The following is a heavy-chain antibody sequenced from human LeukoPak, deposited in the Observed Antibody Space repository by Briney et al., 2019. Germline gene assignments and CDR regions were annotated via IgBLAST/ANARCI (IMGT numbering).Heavy chain of an antibody. D-gene: IGHD4-17*01. V-gene: IGHV3-30*02. J-gene: IGHJ5*02. CDR2: IRYDRSNK. Sequence: GGSLRLSCAASGFTFSSYGMHWVRQAPGKGLEWVAFIRYDRSNKYYADSVKGRFTISRDNSKNTLYLQMNSLRAEDTAVYYCARIRITVTRNNWFDPWGQGTLVTVSS. CDR3: ARIRITVTRNNWFDP. CDR1: GFTFSSYG.